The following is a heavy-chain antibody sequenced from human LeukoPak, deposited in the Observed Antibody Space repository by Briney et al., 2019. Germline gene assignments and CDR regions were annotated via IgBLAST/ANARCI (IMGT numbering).Heavy chain of an antibody. D-gene: IGHD2-8*01. Sequence: ASVLLSCKASRYTFTGYYIHGVQQAPRQGLESMCLINPNSACTNYAQQFQGRVTMTRDTSISTAYMELSRLRSDDTAVYYCARGRSRTNIVLMVYAMIGDYWGQGTLVTVSS. J-gene: IGHJ4*02. CDR3: ARGRSRTNIVLMVYAMIGDY. V-gene: IGHV1-2*02. CDR1: RYTFTGYY. CDR2: INPNSACT.